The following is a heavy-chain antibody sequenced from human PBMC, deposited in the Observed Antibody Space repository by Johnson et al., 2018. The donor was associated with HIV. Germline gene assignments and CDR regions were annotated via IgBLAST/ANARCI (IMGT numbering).Heavy chain of an antibody. D-gene: IGHD1-7*01. V-gene: IGHV3-30*14. CDR2: ISYSGGST. J-gene: IGHJ3*02. Sequence: QVQLVESGGGVVQPGRSLRLSCAASGFTFSSYAMHWVRQAPGKGLEWVAVISYSGGSTYYADSVKGRFTISRDNSKNTLYLQMNSLRAEDTAVYYCARDPPGTTAGAFDIWGQGTMVTVSS. CDR1: GFTFSSYA. CDR3: ARDPPGTTAGAFDI.